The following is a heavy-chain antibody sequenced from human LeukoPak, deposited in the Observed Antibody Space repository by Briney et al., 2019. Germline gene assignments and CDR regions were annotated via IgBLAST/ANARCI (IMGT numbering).Heavy chain of an antibody. CDR2: IRSKANSYAT. CDR1: GFTFSGSA. J-gene: IGHJ6*03. D-gene: IGHD2-15*01. CDR3: TSSYCSGGSCYRRYNYYYYMDV. V-gene: IGHV3-73*01. Sequence: GSLRLSCAASGFTFSGSAMHWVRQASGKGLEWVGRIRSKANSYATAYAASGKGRFTIARDDSKNTAYLQMNSLKTEDTAVYYCTSSYCSGGSCYRRYNYYYYMDVWGKGTTVTVSS.